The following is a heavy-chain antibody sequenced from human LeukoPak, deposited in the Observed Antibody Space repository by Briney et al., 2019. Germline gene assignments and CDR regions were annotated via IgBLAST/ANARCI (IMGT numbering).Heavy chain of an antibody. CDR1: GGSISSYY. J-gene: IGHJ4*02. V-gene: IGHV4-59*01. D-gene: IGHD3-22*01. CDR2: IYYSGST. CDR3: ARLDYYDSSGYYWGYFDY. Sequence: PSETLSLTCTVSGGSISSYYWSWIRQPPGKGLEWIGYIYYSGSTNYNPSLKSRVTISVDTSKNQFSLKLSSVTAVDTAVYYCARLDYYDSSGYYWGYFDYWGQGTLVTVSS.